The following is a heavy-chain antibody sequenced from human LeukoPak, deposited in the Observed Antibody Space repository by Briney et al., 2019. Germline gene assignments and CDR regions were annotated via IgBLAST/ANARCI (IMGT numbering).Heavy chain of an antibody. CDR2: INHSGST. Sequence: SETLSLTCAVYGGSFSGYYWSWIRQPPGKGLEWIGEINHSGSTNYNPSLKSRVTISVDTSKNQFSLKLSSVTAADTAVYYCARGRRLPRMRSHYYYYMDVWGKGTTVTVSS. V-gene: IGHV4-34*01. D-gene: IGHD2-15*01. CDR3: ARGRRLPRMRSHYYYYMDV. J-gene: IGHJ6*03. CDR1: GGSFSGYY.